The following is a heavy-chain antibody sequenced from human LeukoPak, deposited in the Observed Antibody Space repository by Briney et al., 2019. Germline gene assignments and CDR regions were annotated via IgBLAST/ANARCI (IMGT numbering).Heavy chain of an antibody. CDR2: ISNTGGAK. D-gene: IGHD3-22*01. Sequence: GGSLRLSCAASGFTFSDYYMNWLRQSPGRGLEWLSYISNTGGAKYYSDSVRGRFTISRDNAKNSVYLEMNSLRAEDTAVYFGASDSSGYFGPWGQGTLVTVSS. V-gene: IGHV3-11*01. CDR1: GFTFSDYY. CDR3: ASDSSGYFGP. J-gene: IGHJ5*02.